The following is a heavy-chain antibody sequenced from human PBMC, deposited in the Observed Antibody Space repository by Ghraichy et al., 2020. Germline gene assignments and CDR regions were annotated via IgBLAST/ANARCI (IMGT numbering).Heavy chain of an antibody. J-gene: IGHJ3*02. Sequence: ASVKVSCKASGYTFTSYYMHWVRQAPGQGLEWMGIINPSGGSTSYAQKFQGRVTMTRDTSTSTVYMELSSLRSEDTAVYYCARTPFGYSSSPDAFDIWGQGTMVTVSS. D-gene: IGHD6-13*01. CDR1: GYTFTSYY. CDR2: INPSGGST. CDR3: ARTPFGYSSSPDAFDI. V-gene: IGHV1-46*01.